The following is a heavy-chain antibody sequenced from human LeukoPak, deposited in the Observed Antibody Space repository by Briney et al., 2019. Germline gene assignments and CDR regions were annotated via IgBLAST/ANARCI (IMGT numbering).Heavy chain of an antibody. V-gene: IGHV1-8*01. J-gene: IGHJ6*02. CDR1: GYTFTRYD. D-gene: IGHD4-11*01. CDR2: MNPNSGNT. Sequence: ASVKVSCKASGYTFTRYDINWVRQATGQGLEWMGWMNPNSGNTGYAQKFQGRVTMTTNTSISTAYMELSSLRSEDTAVNYCARGVGGLQDYYGMDVWGQGTTVTVSS. CDR3: ARGVGGLQDYYGMDV.